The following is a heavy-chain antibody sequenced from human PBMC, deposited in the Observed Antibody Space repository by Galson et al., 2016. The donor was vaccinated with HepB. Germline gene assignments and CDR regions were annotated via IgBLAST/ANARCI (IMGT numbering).Heavy chain of an antibody. V-gene: IGHV1-3*01. J-gene: IGHJ1*01. Sequence: SVKVSCKASGYTFTSYTMHWVRQAPGQNLEWMGWINVDDGNRNYSQKFQGRVTITRDTSTKTAFMELRGLRSEDTAVYYCARDVRLLYSDGNSGPEYFQHWGQGTLVSVSS. CDR1: GYTFTSYT. D-gene: IGHD4-23*01. CDR2: INVDDGNR. CDR3: ARDVRLLYSDGNSGPEYFQH.